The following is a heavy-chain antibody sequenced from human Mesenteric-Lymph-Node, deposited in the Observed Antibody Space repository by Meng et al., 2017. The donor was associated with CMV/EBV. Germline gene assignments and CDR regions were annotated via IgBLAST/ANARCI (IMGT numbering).Heavy chain of an antibody. Sequence: GESLKISCAASGLTFSDYYMSWIRQAPGKGLEWVSYISSSGNMIYYADSVKGRFTISRDIAKNSLYLQMNSLRAEDTAVYYCARVRYDNWFDPWGQGTLVTSPQ. V-gene: IGHV3-11*04. J-gene: IGHJ5*02. CDR1: GLTFSDYY. CDR3: ARVRYDNWFDP. CDR2: ISSSGNMI. D-gene: IGHD5-12*01.